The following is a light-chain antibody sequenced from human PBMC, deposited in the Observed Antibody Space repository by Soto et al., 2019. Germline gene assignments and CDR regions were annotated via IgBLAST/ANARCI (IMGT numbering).Light chain of an antibody. CDR1: QSISSW. CDR2: KAS. V-gene: IGKV1-5*03. CDR3: QERSKWPMVT. Sequence: DIQMTQSPSTLSASVGDRVTITCRASQSISSWLAWYQQKPGKAPKILIYKASSLETGVPSRFSGSGSATDFTLTISSLEPEDFAVYYCQERSKWPMVTFGPGPRLEIK. J-gene: IGKJ5*01.